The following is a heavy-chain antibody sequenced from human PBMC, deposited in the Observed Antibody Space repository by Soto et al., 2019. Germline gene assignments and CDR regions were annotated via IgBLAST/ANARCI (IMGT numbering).Heavy chain of an antibody. CDR2: TIPNFDTA. Sequence: QVQLVQSGAEVKKPGSSVKVSCKASGGTLSTYGINWVRQAPGQGLEWMGGTIPNFDTAHYSQKFQDRMKMTADESTSTVYMELSSLRSEDTAVYYCARDGGYSGYDYCFDYWGRGALVTVSS. D-gene: IGHD5-12*01. J-gene: IGHJ4*02. CDR3: ARDGGYSGYDYCFDY. V-gene: IGHV1-69*01. CDR1: GGTLSTYG.